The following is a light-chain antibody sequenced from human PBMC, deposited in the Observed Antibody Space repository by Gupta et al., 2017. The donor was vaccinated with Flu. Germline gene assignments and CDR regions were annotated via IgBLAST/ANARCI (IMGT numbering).Light chain of an antibody. CDR3: QLYGNSPFT. V-gene: IGKV3-20*01. CDR2: GAS. CDR1: QSVSSGY. Sequence: ELVLTQSPGTLSLSPGERATLSCRASQSVSSGYLAWYQQKPGQAPRLLIYGASSRATGIPDRCSGSGSGTDFTLTINRLEPEDLAVYYCQLYGNSPFTFGPGTKVDIK. J-gene: IGKJ3*01.